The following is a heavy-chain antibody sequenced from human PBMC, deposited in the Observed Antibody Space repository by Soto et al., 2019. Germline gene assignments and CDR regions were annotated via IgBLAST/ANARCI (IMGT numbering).Heavy chain of an antibody. J-gene: IGHJ6*02. Sequence: GGSLRLSCAASGFTFSNYGMHWVRQAPGKGLEWVAVISYDGGKKYYVDSVKGRFTISRDNSKNTLNLQMNSLRAEDTAVYYCARLSATVTTSINYFYYYGMDVWGQGTTVTVSS. CDR1: GFTFSNYG. D-gene: IGHD4-4*01. CDR3: ARLSATVTTSINYFYYYGMDV. V-gene: IGHV3-30-3*01. CDR2: ISYDGGKK.